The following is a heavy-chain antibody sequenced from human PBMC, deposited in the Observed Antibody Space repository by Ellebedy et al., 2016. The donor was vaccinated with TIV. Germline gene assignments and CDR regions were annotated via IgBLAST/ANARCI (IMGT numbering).Heavy chain of an antibody. J-gene: IGHJ3*02. CDR3: ARDRAGAGDDAFDI. CDR2: INPDGSAK. Sequence: GESLKISCAASEFTFSNYWMNWVRQPPGKGLEWVANINPDGSAKSYVDSVKGRFTISRDNSKNTLYLQMISLRVEDTAPYYCARDRAGAGDDAFDIWGQGTMVTVSS. V-gene: IGHV3-7*01. CDR1: EFTFSNYW. D-gene: IGHD6-13*01.